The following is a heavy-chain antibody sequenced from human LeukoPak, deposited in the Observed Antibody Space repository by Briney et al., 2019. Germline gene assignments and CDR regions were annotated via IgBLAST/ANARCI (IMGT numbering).Heavy chain of an antibody. Sequence: GGSRSLSCAASGWTFSGFWLTWVRQAPGKGLEWVATIKKDGSEKFNADFLKGRFTVPRDNAEDSLYLQMNSLRVEETAVYSCACSYCSDGTCYPMFLDSWGQGTLVTVSS. CDR2: IKKDGSEK. J-gene: IGHJ4*02. CDR3: ACSYCSDGTCYPMFLDS. V-gene: IGHV3-7*03. D-gene: IGHD2-15*01. CDR1: GWTFSGFW.